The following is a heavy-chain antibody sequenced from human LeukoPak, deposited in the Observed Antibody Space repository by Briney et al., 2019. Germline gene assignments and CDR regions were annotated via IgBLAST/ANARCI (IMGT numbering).Heavy chain of an antibody. Sequence: GGSLRLSCAASGFTFSSYSMNWVRQAPGKGLEWVSSISSSSSYIYYADSVKGRSTISRDNAKNSLYLQMNSLRAEDTAVYYCARDRVVPAAIDYYYGMDVWGQGTTVTVSS. CDR1: GFTFSSYS. V-gene: IGHV3-21*01. CDR3: ARDRVVPAAIDYYYGMDV. CDR2: ISSSSSYI. J-gene: IGHJ6*02. D-gene: IGHD2-2*01.